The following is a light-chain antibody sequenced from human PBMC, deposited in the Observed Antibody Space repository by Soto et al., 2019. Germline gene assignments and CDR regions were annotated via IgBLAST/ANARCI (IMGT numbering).Light chain of an antibody. J-gene: IGKJ4*01. Sequence: AIQLTQSPSSLYASVGDRVTITCRASQGISNAVAWYQQKPGKAPELLIYDASSLQSGVPSRFSGSGSGTDFTLTSNSLQPEDSAHYYCQQFNSKPLTFGGGTTVQI. V-gene: IGKV1-13*02. CDR1: QGISNA. CDR2: DAS. CDR3: QQFNSKPLT.